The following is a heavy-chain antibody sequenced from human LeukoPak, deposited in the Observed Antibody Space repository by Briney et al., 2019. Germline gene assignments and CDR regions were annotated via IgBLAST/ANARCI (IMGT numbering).Heavy chain of an antibody. Sequence: GRSLRLSCTASGFTFGDYAMSWVRQAPGKGLEWVGFIRSKAYGGTTEYAASVKGRFTISRDDSKSIAYLQMNGLKTEDSAVYYCTREIRADYGDKYYFDYWGQGTLVTVSS. CDR1: GFTFGDYA. D-gene: IGHD4-17*01. CDR2: IRSKAYGGTT. J-gene: IGHJ4*02. V-gene: IGHV3-49*04. CDR3: TREIRADYGDKYYFDY.